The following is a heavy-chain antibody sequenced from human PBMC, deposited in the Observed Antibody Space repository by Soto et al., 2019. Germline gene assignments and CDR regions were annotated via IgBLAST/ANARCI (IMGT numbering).Heavy chain of an antibody. CDR1: GFTFSNYA. J-gene: IGHJ4*02. D-gene: IGHD3-3*01. V-gene: IGHV3-23*01. Sequence: EVQLLESGGGLVQPGGSLRLSCAASGFTFSNYAMRWVRQAPGKGLDWVAAVSGSGGAAYYADSVKGRFTISRANAKNTISLAMNSLRADDSAVYYCAKGWSSSAWDSHYFDYWGQGIRVTVSS. CDR3: AKGWSSSAWDSHYFDY. CDR2: VSGSGGAA.